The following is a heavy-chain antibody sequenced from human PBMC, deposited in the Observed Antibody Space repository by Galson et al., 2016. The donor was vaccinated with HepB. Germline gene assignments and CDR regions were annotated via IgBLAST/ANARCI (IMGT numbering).Heavy chain of an antibody. V-gene: IGHV6-1*01. J-gene: IGHJ6*02. CDR2: TYYRSKWHN. D-gene: IGHD3-10*01. CDR1: GDSVSNNPAA. CDR3: ARVVELGRGFHV. Sequence: CAISGDSVSNNPAAWNWIRQSPSRGLEWLGRTYYRSKWHNEYAESLEGRIVINPDTSKNQFSLQLSSVTPDDTAVYSCARVVELGRGFHVWGQGTTVTVSS.